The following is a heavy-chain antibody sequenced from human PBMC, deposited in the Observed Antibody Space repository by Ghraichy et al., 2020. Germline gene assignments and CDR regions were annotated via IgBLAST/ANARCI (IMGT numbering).Heavy chain of an antibody. CDR2: INPNSGGT. D-gene: IGHD3-22*01. Sequence: ASVKVSCKASGYTFTGHYMHWVRQAPGQGLEWMGWINPNSGGTDYAQRFQGRVTMTRDTSITTAYMELTRLRSDDTAVYYCARVGRFYDSSGYYYNDHYYGVDVGGQGTTVTVSS. V-gene: IGHV1-2*02. CDR1: GYTFTGHY. J-gene: IGHJ6*02. CDR3: ARVGRFYDSSGYYYNDHYYGVDV.